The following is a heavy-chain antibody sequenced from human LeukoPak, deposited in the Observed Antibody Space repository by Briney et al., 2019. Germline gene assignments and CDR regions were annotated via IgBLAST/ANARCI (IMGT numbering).Heavy chain of an antibody. D-gene: IGHD2-2*01. J-gene: IGHJ4*02. V-gene: IGHV3-23*01. CDR2: TSGSGGST. CDR3: AKVGYCSSTSCYPTYYFDY. Sequence: PGGSLRLSCTASGFTFSSYAMTWVRQAPGKGLEWVSDTSGSGGSTYYADSVKGRFTVSRDNSKNTLYLQMNSLRAEDTAVYYCAKVGYCSSTSCYPTYYFDYWGQGTLVTVSS. CDR1: GFTFSSYA.